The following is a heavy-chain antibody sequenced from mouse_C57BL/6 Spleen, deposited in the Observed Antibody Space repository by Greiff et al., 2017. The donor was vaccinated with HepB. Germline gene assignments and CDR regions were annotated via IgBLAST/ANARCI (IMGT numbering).Heavy chain of an antibody. V-gene: IGHV5-17*01. D-gene: IGHD4-1*01. J-gene: IGHJ3*01. CDR2: ISSGSSTI. CDR3: ASLGPWFAY. CDR1: GFTFSDYG. Sequence: EVQVVESGGGLVKPGGSLKLSCAASGFTFSDYGMHWVRQAPEKGLEWVAYISSGSSTIYYADTVKGRFTISRDNAKNTLFLQMTSLRSEDTAMYYCASLGPWFAYWGQGTLVTVSA.